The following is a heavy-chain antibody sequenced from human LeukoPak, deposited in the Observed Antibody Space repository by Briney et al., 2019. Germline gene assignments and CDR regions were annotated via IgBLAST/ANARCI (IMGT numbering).Heavy chain of an antibody. Sequence: GGSLRLSCAASGFTFSSYGMHWVRQAPGKGLEWVAFIRYDGSNKYYADSVKGRFTISRDNSKNTLYLQMNSLRAEDTAVYYCAKMKYYGSGSYLSWGQGTLVTVSS. V-gene: IGHV3-30*02. J-gene: IGHJ4*02. D-gene: IGHD3-10*01. CDR3: AKMKYYGSGSYLS. CDR1: GFTFSSYG. CDR2: IRYDGSNK.